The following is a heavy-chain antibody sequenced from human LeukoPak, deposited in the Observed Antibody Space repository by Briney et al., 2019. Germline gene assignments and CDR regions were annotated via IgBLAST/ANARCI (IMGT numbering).Heavy chain of an antibody. Sequence: GSSVKVSCKASGGTFSSYAISWVRQAPGQGLAWMGRIIPILGIANYAQKFQGRVTITADKSTSTAYMELSSLRSEDTAVYYCARDQGWIRPDAFDIWGQGTMVTVSS. V-gene: IGHV1-69*04. CDR2: IIPILGIA. D-gene: IGHD5-18*01. J-gene: IGHJ3*02. CDR1: GGTFSSYA. CDR3: ARDQGWIRPDAFDI.